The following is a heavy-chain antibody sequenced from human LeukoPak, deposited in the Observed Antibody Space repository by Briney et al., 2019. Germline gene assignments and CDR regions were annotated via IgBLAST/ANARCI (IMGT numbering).Heavy chain of an antibody. CDR3: TTLGLWGGYYAGGY. CDR1: GFTFSNAW. J-gene: IGHJ4*02. CDR2: IKSKTDGGTT. D-gene: IGHD3-3*01. Sequence: GGSLRLSCAASGFTFSNAWMSWVRQAPGKGLEWVGRIKSKTDGGTTDYAAPVKGRFTISRDDSKNTLYLQMNSLKTEDTAVYYCTTLGLWGGYYAGGYWGQGTLVTVSS. V-gene: IGHV3-15*01.